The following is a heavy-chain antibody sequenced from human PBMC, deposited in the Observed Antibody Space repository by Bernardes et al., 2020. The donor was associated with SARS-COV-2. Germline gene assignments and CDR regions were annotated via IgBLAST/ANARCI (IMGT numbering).Heavy chain of an antibody. CDR1: GYTFTGNY. CDR2: INPASGGT. D-gene: IGHD6-13*01. J-gene: IGHJ4*02. V-gene: IGHV1-2*02. Sequence: AALKVSCKASGYTFTGNYMHWVRQAPGQGLEWMGWINPASGGTHYAQKFQGKVTMTRDTSISTAYMELSRLRSDDTAVYYCARGVAAFDYWGQGTLVTVSS. CDR3: ARGVAAFDY.